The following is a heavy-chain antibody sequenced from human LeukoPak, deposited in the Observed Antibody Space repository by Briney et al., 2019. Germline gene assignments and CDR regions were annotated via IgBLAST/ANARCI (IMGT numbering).Heavy chain of an antibody. CDR3: APWGQVGAWYYYYYGMDV. V-gene: IGHV3-23*01. CDR2: ISGSGGST. CDR1: GFTFSSYA. D-gene: IGHD1-26*01. J-gene: IGHJ6*02. Sequence: GGSLRLSCAASGFTFSSYAMSWVRQAPGKGLEWVSAISGSGGSTYYADSVKGRFTISRDNSKNTLYLQMNSLRAEDTAVYYCAPWGQVGAWYYYYYGMDVWGQGTTVTVSS.